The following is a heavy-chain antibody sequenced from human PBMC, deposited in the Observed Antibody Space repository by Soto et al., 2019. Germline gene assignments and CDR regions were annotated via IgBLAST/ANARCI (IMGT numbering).Heavy chain of an antibody. CDR3: ARDQDSSGWGFDY. V-gene: IGHV4-31*03. CDR1: GGSISSGGYY. Sequence: SETLSLTCTVSGGSISSGGYYWSWIRQHPGKGLEWIGYIYYSGSTYYNPSLKSRVTISVDTSKNQFSLKLSSVTAADTAVYYCARDQDSSGWGFDYWGQGTLVTVSS. D-gene: IGHD6-19*01. CDR2: IYYSGST. J-gene: IGHJ4*02.